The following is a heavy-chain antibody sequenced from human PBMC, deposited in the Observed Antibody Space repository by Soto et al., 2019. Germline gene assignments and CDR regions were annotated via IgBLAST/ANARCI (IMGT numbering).Heavy chain of an antibody. D-gene: IGHD2-21*01. CDR3: EREGIARIRDPTYYFDY. CDR2: ISSYSRYI. Sequence: RCLRLSGTASGCTLSAHTMNWDRQAPGKGLEWVSSISSYSRYIYYRDSVKGPLTISRDNSKITLYLHMNRLTAEVRAVYSCEREGIARIRDPTYYFDYWGQGTPVTVYS. V-gene: IGHV3-21*01. J-gene: IGHJ4*02. CDR1: GCTLSAHT.